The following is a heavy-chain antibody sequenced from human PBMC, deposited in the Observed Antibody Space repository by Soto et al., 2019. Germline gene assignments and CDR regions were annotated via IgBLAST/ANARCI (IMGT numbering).Heavy chain of an antibody. Sequence: VGSLRLSCAASGFTFSSYAMSCVRQSPGKWLEWVSGISGGGGSTYYPDSVKGRFTISRDNSKNTLYLQMNSLRADDTAVYYCAKARGQWFFDYWGQGTLVSVSS. D-gene: IGHD3-22*01. CDR3: AKARGQWFFDY. J-gene: IGHJ4*02. CDR1: GFTFSSYA. V-gene: IGHV3-23*01. CDR2: ISGGGGST.